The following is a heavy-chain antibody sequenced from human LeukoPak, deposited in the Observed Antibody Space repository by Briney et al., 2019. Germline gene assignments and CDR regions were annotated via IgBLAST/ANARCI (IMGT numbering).Heavy chain of an antibody. J-gene: IGHJ4*02. CDR1: GGSIYTSDYY. D-gene: IGHD5/OR15-5a*01. V-gene: IGHV4-39*07. CDR3: ARENIVSTRDFDY. CDR2: LFYSGNM. Sequence: SETLSLTCTVSGGSIYTSDYYWAWIRQPPGKELEWIGSLFYSGNMYYSPSLKSRVTISIDTSKSQFSLNLNSVTAADTAVYYCARENIVSTRDFDYWGLGTLVTVSS.